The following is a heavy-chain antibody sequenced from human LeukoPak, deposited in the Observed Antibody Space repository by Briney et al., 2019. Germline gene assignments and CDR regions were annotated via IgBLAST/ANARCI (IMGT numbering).Heavy chain of an antibody. V-gene: IGHV3-23*01. CDR1: AFTFSSYA. J-gene: IGHJ3*02. Sequence: GGSLRLSCAASAFTFSSYAMSWVRQAQGKGLEWVSAISGSGGSTYYADSVKGRFTISRDNSKNTLYLQMNSLRAEDTAAYYCAKVMYYYDSSGAIDAFDIWGQGTMVTVSS. D-gene: IGHD3-22*01. CDR3: AKVMYYYDSSGAIDAFDI. CDR2: ISGSGGST.